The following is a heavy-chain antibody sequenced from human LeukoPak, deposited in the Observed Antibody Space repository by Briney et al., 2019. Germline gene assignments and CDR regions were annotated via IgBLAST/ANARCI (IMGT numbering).Heavy chain of an antibody. D-gene: IGHD2-15*01. CDR3: ARELCSGGSCYSNAHNWFDP. V-gene: IGHV1-8*01. J-gene: IGHJ5*02. Sequence: ASVKVSCKASGYTFTSYDINWVRQATGQGLEWMGWMNPNSGNTGYAQKFQGRVTMTRNTSISTAYMELSSLRSEDTAVYYCARELCSGGSCYSNAHNWFDPWGQGTLVTVSS. CDR1: GYTFTSYD. CDR2: MNPNSGNT.